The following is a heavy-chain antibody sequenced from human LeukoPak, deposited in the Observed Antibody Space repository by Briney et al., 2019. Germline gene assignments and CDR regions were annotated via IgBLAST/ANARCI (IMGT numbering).Heavy chain of an antibody. J-gene: IGHJ4*02. CDR2: ISSSGSTI. V-gene: IGHV3-11*04. D-gene: IGHD3-3*01. CDR3: ASVWSGYYREGHGGAY. Sequence: LSLTCTVSGGSISSYYWSWIRQPPGKGLEWVSYISSSGSTIYYADSVKGRFTISRDNAKNSLYLQMNSLRAEDTAVYYCASVWSGYYREGHGGAYWGQGTLVTVSS. CDR1: GGSISSYY.